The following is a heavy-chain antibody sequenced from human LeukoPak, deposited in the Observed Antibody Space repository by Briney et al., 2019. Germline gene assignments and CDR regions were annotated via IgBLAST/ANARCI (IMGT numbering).Heavy chain of an antibody. CDR1: GGTFSSYA. V-gene: IGHV1-69*13. J-gene: IGHJ6*02. D-gene: IGHD3-3*01. CDR3: ARDPGRDTIFGVVPYYYYGMDV. CDR2: IIPIFGTA. Sequence: ASVKVSCKASGGTFSSYAISWVRQAPGQGLEWMGGIIPIFGTANYAQKFQGRVTITADESTSTAYMELSSLRSEDTAVYYCARDPGRDTIFGVVPYYYYGMDVWGQGTTVTVSS.